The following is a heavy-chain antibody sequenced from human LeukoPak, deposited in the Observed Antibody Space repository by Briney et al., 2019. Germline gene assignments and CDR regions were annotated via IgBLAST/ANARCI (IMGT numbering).Heavy chain of an antibody. D-gene: IGHD2-21*02. CDR1: GGSISSYY. CDR2: IYYSGST. Sequence: SETLSLTCTVSGGSISSYYWSWIRQPPGKGLEWIGYIYYSGSTNYNPSLKSRVTISVDTSKNQFSLKLSSVTAADTAVYYCARQGVVVTARGYFDYWGQGTLVTVSS. J-gene: IGHJ4*02. V-gene: IGHV4-59*01. CDR3: ARQGVVVTARGYFDY.